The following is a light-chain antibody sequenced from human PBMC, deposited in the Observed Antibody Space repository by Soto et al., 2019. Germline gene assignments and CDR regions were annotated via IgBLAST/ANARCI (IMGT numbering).Light chain of an antibody. CDR1: QSVRSSY. CDR3: QKYGSTPKT. Sequence: EIVLTQSPGTLSLSPGERATLSCRASQSVRSSYLAWFQQKPGQAPRLLIYGASSRATGIPDRFSGSESGTDFTLTISRLEPEDFAVYYGQKYGSTPKTFGQGTKREIK. V-gene: IGKV3-20*01. J-gene: IGKJ2*01. CDR2: GAS.